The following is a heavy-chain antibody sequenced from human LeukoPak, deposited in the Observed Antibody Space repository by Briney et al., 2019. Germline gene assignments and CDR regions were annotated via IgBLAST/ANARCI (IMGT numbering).Heavy chain of an antibody. Sequence: SVKVSCKASGYTFTGYYMHWVRQAPGQGLEWMGRIIPIFGTANYAQKFQGRVTITTDESTSTAYMELSSLRSEDTAVYYCAREGSGGSWGQGTLVTVSS. CDR2: IIPIFGTA. CDR1: GYTFTGYY. D-gene: IGHD2-15*01. J-gene: IGHJ4*02. CDR3: AREGSGGS. V-gene: IGHV1-69*05.